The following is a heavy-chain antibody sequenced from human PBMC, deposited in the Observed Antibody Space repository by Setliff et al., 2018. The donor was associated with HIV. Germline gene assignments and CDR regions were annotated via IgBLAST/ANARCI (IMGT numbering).Heavy chain of an antibody. CDR2: VYYDGTT. J-gene: IGHJ5*02. CDR1: GGSISSYY. Sequence: PSETLSLTCTVSGGSISSYYWSWVRQPPGKGLEWIGYVYYDGTTNYNPSLKSRVTISVDTSKNQFSLKLSSVTAADTAVYYCAKDKGSSGWSAWGQGTLVTVSS. CDR3: AKDKGSSGWSA. D-gene: IGHD6-19*01. V-gene: IGHV4-59*12.